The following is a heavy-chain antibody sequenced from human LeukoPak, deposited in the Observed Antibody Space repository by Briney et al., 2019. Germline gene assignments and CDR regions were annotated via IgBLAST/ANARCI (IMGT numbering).Heavy chain of an antibody. D-gene: IGHD3-16*01. J-gene: IGHJ5*02. V-gene: IGHV1-18*01. CDR3: ARTSHESVLYWSDP. CDR1: GYTFTTYG. CDR2: ISGYNGNT. Sequence: ASVKVSCEASGYTFTTYGIGWVRPAPGQGLEWMGWISGYNGNTNYAQKFQGRVTMTTDTSTSTAYMELRSLRSDDTAVYYCARTSHESVLYWSDPWGQGTLVNVSS.